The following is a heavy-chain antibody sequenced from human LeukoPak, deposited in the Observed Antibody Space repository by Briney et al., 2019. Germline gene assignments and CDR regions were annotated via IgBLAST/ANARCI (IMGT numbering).Heavy chain of an antibody. CDR2: IYHSGST. J-gene: IGHJ4*02. V-gene: IGHV4-30-2*01. D-gene: IGHD2-15*01. CDR1: GGSISSGGYS. Sequence: SQTLSLTCAVSGGSISSGGYSWSWIRQPPGKGLEWIGYIYHSGSTSYNPSLKSRVTVSVDRSTNQFSLILSSVTAADTAVYYCARACGGTCYFDYWGQGTLVTVSS. CDR3: ARACGGTCYFDY.